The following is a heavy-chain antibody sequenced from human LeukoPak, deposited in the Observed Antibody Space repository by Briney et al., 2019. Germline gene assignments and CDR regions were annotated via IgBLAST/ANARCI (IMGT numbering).Heavy chain of an antibody. V-gene: IGHV1-2*02. CDR1: GYTFTGYY. CDR2: INTNSGGT. CDR3: ARDYYGVNSGGWFDP. D-gene: IGHD4-23*01. Sequence: ASVKVSCKASGYTFTGYYMHWVRQAPGQGHEWMGWINTNSGGTNYEQKFQGRVTMTRDTSISTAYMELSRLRSDDTAVYYCARDYYGVNSGGWFDPWGQGTLVTVSS. J-gene: IGHJ5*02.